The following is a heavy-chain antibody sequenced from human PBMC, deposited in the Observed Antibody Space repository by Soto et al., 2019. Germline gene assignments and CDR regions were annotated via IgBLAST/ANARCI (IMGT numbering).Heavy chain of an antibody. Sequence: GGSLRLSCAASGFTFSSYGMHWVRQAPGKGLEWVAVISYDGSNKYYADSVKGRFTISRDNSKNTLYLQMNSLRAEDTAVYYCALGIVVVPAASKTPRVGAFDIWGQGTMVTVSS. CDR1: GFTFSSYG. D-gene: IGHD2-2*01. CDR2: ISYDGSNK. J-gene: IGHJ3*02. V-gene: IGHV3-30*03. CDR3: ALGIVVVPAASKTPRVGAFDI.